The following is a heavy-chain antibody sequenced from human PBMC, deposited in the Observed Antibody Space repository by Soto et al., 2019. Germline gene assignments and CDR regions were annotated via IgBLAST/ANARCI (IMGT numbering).Heavy chain of an antibody. D-gene: IGHD6-13*01. CDR3: ARDLSAAAGLPYYYYGMDV. V-gene: IGHV1-69*06. CDR2: IIPIFGTA. Sequence: SVKVSCKASGDTFSSYAISWVRQAPGQGLEWMGGIIPIFGTANYAQKFQGRVTITADKSTSTAYMELSSLRSEDTAVYYCARDLSAAAGLPYYYYGMDVWGQGTTVTVSS. J-gene: IGHJ6*02. CDR1: GDTFSSYA.